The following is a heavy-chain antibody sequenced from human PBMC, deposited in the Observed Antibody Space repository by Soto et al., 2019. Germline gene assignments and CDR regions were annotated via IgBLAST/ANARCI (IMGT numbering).Heavy chain of an antibody. CDR3: ARAGPYGDYLNY. Sequence: EVQLLESGGGLVQPGGSLRLSCAASGFTFSNYAMSWVRQAPGKGLEWVAVISGSGGSTYYADTLKGRFTISRDNSMMYVQMTSLRVDDTAVYYCARAGPYGDYLNYWGQGTLVTVYS. J-gene: IGHJ4*02. CDR1: GFTFSNYA. CDR2: ISGSGGST. V-gene: IGHV3-23*01. D-gene: IGHD4-17*01.